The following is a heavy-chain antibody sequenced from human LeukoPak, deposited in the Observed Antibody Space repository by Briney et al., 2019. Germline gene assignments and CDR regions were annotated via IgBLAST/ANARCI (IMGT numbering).Heavy chain of an antibody. CDR1: GFAFSSYS. D-gene: IGHD2-21*01. V-gene: IGHV3-48*04. CDR3: ARDGYCSGSDCYSTTDY. J-gene: IGHJ4*02. Sequence: GGSLRLSCAASGFAFSSYSMNWVRQAPGKGLEWVSYISSSSTTIYYADSVKGRFTISRDNAKNSLYLQMNSLRAEDTAVYYCARDGYCSGSDCYSTTDYWGQGTLVTVSS. CDR2: ISSSSTTI.